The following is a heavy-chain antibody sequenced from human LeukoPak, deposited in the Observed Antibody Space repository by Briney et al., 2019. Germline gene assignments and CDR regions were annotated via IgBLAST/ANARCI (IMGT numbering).Heavy chain of an antibody. D-gene: IGHD2-2*01. J-gene: IGHJ4*02. CDR1: GFTFDNYG. CDR2: IRSDGGIK. CDR3: AKDLPAAYFDY. V-gene: IGHV3-30*02. Sequence: SGGSLRLSCAASGFTFDNYGMHWVRQAPGKGLEWVAFIRSDGGIKYYADSVKGRFTISRDNSKNTLYLQVNSLRAEDTAVYHCAKDLPAAYFDYWGQGTLVTVSS.